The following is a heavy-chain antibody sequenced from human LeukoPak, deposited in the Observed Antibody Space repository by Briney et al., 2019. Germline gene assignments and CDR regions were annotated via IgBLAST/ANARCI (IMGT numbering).Heavy chain of an antibody. CDR3: AKTQLYGSGTIDY. CDR2: IRCDGSNK. Sequence: GGSLRLSCAASGFTFSNYGLHWVHQAPGKGLEWVSFIRCDGSNKYYIDSVKGRFTISRDNSKNTLYLQMNSLRVEDTAVYYCAKTQLYGSGTIDYWGQGTLVTVSS. D-gene: IGHD3-10*01. J-gene: IGHJ4*02. V-gene: IGHV3-30*02. CDR1: GFTFSNYG.